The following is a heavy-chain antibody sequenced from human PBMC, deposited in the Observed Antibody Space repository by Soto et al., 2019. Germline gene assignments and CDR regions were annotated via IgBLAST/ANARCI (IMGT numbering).Heavy chain of an antibody. J-gene: IGHJ6*02. Sequence: QVPLVESGRCVVKPWRHLRLSCAASGFTFSSCGMHWVRQAPGKGLEWAAAIWHDGSIKYYADSVKGRFTISRDNSKNTLYLQMNTLRAEDTAVYYCARDDLAAATGIDVWGQGTTVTVSS. V-gene: IGHV3-33*01. CDR2: IWHDGSIK. CDR1: GFTFSSCG. CDR3: ARDDLAAATGIDV. D-gene: IGHD6-25*01.